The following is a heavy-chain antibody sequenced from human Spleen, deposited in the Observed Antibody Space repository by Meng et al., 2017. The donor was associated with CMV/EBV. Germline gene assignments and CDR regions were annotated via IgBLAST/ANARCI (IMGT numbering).Heavy chain of an antibody. CDR2: INPNSGGT. J-gene: IGHJ6*02. D-gene: IGHD6-13*01. V-gene: IGHV1-2*02. CDR1: GYTFTGYY. Sequence: ASVKVSCKASGYTFTGYYMHWVRQAPGQGLEWMGWINPNSGGTNYAQKFQGRVTMTRDTSISTAYMELSRLRSDDTAVYYCARSSSWSYGYYYGMDVWGQGTTVTVSS. CDR3: ARSSSWSYGYYYGMDV.